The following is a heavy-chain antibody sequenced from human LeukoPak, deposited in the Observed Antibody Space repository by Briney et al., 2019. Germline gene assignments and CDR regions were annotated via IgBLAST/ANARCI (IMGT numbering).Heavy chain of an antibody. Sequence: GGSLRLSCAASGFTFTSYGMHWVRQAPGKGLEWVAVIWYDGSNKYYADSVKGRFTISRGNSKNTLYLQMNSLRAEDTAVYYCARDPIAAVRFDYWGQGTLVTVSS. V-gene: IGHV3-33*01. CDR1: GFTFTSYG. CDR2: IWYDGSNK. J-gene: IGHJ4*02. CDR3: ARDPIAAVRFDY. D-gene: IGHD6-13*01.